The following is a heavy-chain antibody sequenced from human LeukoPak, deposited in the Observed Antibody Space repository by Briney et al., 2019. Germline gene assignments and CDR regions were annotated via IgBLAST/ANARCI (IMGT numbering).Heavy chain of an antibody. CDR1: GFTFSSYA. CDR3: AKDQYYDILTGSPDDAFDI. V-gene: IGHV3-23*01. CDR2: ISGSGGST. J-gene: IGHJ3*02. D-gene: IGHD3-9*01. Sequence: GGSLRLSCAASGFTFSSYAMSWVRQAPGKGLEWVSAISGSGGSTYYADSVKGQFTISRDNSKNTLYLQMNSLRAEDTAVYYCAKDQYYDILTGSPDDAFDIWGQGTMVTVSS.